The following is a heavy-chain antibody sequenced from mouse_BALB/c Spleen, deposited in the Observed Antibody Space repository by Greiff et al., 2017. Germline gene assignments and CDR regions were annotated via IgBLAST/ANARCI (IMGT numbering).Heavy chain of an antibody. CDR1: GFTFSDYY. V-gene: IGHV5-4*02. J-gene: IGHJ2*01. CDR3: ARDGNFDY. D-gene: IGHD1-1*02. Sequence: EVMLVESGGGLVKPGGSLKLSCAASGFTFSDYYMYWVRQTPEKRLEWVATISDGGSYTYYPDSVKGRFTISRDNAKNNLYLQMSSLKSEDTAMYYCARDGNFDYWGQGTTLTVSS. CDR2: ISDGGSYT.